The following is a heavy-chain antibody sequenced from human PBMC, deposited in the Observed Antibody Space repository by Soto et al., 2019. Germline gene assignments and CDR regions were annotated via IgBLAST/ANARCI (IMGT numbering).Heavy chain of an antibody. V-gene: IGHV4-31*03. CDR2: IYYSGST. J-gene: IGHJ4*02. CDR1: RGSISSGGYY. Sequence: SETLSLTCTVSRGSISSGGYYWSWIRQHPGKVLEWIGYIYYSGSTYYNPSLKSRVTISVDTSKNQFSLKLSSVTAAATDVYYCAREGSGGYYYYFDYWGQGTLVTVSS. D-gene: IGHD3-22*01. CDR3: AREGSGGYYYYFDY.